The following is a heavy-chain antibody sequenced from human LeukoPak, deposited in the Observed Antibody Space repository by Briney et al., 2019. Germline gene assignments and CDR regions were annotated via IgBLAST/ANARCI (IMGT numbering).Heavy chain of an antibody. V-gene: IGHV3-33*01. Sequence: GGSLRLSCSASRFTFSNYGMHWVRQAPGKGLQWVAFIWFDGSNKYYADSVKGRFTISRDNSKNTLYLQINSLRAEDTAVYYCARDGVLTTVVTFPGYFDLWGRGTLVTVSS. CDR3: ARDGVLTTVVTFPGYFDL. J-gene: IGHJ2*01. CDR2: IWFDGSNK. CDR1: RFTFSNYG. D-gene: IGHD4-23*01.